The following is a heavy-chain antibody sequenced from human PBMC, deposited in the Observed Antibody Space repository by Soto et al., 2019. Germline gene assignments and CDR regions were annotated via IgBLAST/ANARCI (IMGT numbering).Heavy chain of an antibody. J-gene: IGHJ5*02. Sequence: SETLSLTCTVSGGSISSYYWSWIRQPPGKGLEWIGYIYYSGSTNYNPSLKSRVTISVDTSKNQFSLKLSSVTAADTAVYYCARGRITMVRGVMNWFDPWGQGTLVTVSS. D-gene: IGHD3-10*01. V-gene: IGHV4-59*01. CDR1: GGSISSYY. CDR3: ARGRITMVRGVMNWFDP. CDR2: IYYSGST.